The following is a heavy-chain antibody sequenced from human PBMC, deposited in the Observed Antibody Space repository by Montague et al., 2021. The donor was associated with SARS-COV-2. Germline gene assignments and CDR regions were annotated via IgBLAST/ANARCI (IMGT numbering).Heavy chain of an antibody. CDR3: ARGQVPISGVLIFIPAAGHLDG. D-gene: IGHD3-3*01. J-gene: IGHJ3*01. V-gene: IGHV4-34*01. Sequence: SETLSLTCAVYSGSFSDSDWTWIRQSPGKGMGWVWVINLTGSATYNPSLTGRVTLSRATSKTQFYLKLQSVTPADTAVYYCARGQVPISGVLIFIPAAGHLDGWGPGTSVTVSS. CDR1: SGSFSDSD. CDR2: INLTGSA.